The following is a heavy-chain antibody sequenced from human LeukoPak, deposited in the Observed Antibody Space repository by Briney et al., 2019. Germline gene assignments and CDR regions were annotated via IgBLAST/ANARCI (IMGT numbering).Heavy chain of an antibody. CDR1: GFDFSSFS. J-gene: IGHJ4*02. V-gene: IGHV3-7*03. D-gene: IGHD3-3*01. CDR2: LKEDGTEE. Sequence: GGSLRLSCAASGFDFSSFSMSWVRQAPGKGLEWVANLKEDGTEEEYLDSVKGRFTIFRDNAKNSLDLQMNSLRAEDTAVYYCAHDFWSGYYAVSDFDYWGQGTLVTVSS. CDR3: AHDFWSGYYAVSDFDY.